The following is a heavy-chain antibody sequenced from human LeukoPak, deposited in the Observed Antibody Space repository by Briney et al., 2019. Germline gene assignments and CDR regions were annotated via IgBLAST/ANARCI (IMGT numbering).Heavy chain of an antibody. D-gene: IGHD2-15*01. Sequence: PSETLSLTCDVYGGSFSGYYWSWIRQPPGKGREWIGEINHSGSTNYNPPLKSRVTISVDTSKNQFSLKLSSVTAAATAVYYCARGRGFFVVVVAATYGWFDSWGQGTLVTVFS. V-gene: IGHV4-34*01. CDR3: ARGRGFFVVVVAATYGWFDS. CDR2: INHSGST. CDR1: GGSFSGYY. J-gene: IGHJ5*01.